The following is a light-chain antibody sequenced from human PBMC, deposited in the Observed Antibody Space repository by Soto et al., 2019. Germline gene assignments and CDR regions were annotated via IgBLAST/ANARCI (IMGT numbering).Light chain of an antibody. CDR2: DAS. J-gene: IGKJ1*01. Sequence: DSQMTQSPSTLSASVGDRVTITCRASQSISSWLAWYQQKPGKAPKLLIYDASSLESGVPSRFSGSGSGTEFTLTISSLQPDDFATYYCQQLNSYSPGAFGQGTKVEIK. V-gene: IGKV1-5*01. CDR3: QQLNSYSPGA. CDR1: QSISSW.